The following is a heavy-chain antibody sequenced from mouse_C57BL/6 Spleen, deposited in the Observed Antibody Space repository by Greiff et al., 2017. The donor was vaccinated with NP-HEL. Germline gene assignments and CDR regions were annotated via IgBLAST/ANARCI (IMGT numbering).Heavy chain of an antibody. CDR1: GYTFTSYW. Sequence: QVQLQQPGAELVRPGSSVKLSCKASGYTFTSYWMHWVKQRPIQGLEWIGNIDPSDSETHYNQKFKDKATLTVDKSSSTAYMQRSSLTSEDSAVYYCARGVYGSSYVGYFDVWGTGTTVTVSS. J-gene: IGHJ1*03. V-gene: IGHV1-52*01. D-gene: IGHD1-1*01. CDR3: ARGVYGSSYVGYFDV. CDR2: IDPSDSET.